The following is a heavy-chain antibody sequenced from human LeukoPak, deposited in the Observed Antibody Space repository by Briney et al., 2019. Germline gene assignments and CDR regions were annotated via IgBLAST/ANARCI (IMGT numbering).Heavy chain of an antibody. CDR2: IYYSGST. J-gene: IGHJ3*02. CDR1: GGSISSYY. Sequence: SETLSLTCTVSGGSISSYYWSWIRQPPGKGLEWIGYIYYSGSTNYNPSLKSRVTISVDTSKNQFSLKLSSVTAADTAVYYCASDTKPRTYYYDSSGYFAFDIWGQGTMVTVSS. CDR3: ASDTKPRTYYYDSSGYFAFDI. V-gene: IGHV4-59*01. D-gene: IGHD3-22*01.